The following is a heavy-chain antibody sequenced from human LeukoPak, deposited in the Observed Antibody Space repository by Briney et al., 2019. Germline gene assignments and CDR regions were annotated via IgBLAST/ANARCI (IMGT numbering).Heavy chain of an antibody. D-gene: IGHD3-22*01. V-gene: IGHV3-21*01. CDR1: GFTFSSYS. J-gene: IGHJ4*02. CDR2: ISSSSSYI. Sequence: AGGSLRLSCAASGFTFSSYSMNWVRQAPGKGLEWVSSISSSSSYIYYADSVKGRFTISRDNAKNSLYLQMNSLRAEDTAVYYCARGNYYDSSGNLVPSPFDYWGQGTLVTVSS. CDR3: ARGNYYDSSGNLVPSPFDY.